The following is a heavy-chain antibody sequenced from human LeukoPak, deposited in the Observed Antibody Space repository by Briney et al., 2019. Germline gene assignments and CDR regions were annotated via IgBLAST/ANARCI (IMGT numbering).Heavy chain of an antibody. Sequence: ASVKVSCKASGGTFSRYAISWVRQAPGQGLEWMGGITPIFGTANYAQNFQGRVTITADESSSTAYMELRRLRSEDTAVYYCARDAAIYDNSAYYYLWWGQGTLVTVSS. CDR3: ARDAAIYDNSAYYYLW. CDR2: ITPIFGTA. V-gene: IGHV1-69*01. D-gene: IGHD3-22*01. J-gene: IGHJ4*02. CDR1: GGTFSRYA.